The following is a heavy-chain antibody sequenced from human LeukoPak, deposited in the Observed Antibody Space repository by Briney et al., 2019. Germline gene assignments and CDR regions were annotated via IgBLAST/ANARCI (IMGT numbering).Heavy chain of an antibody. CDR1: GFTFSNYA. Sequence: PGRSLRLSCAATGFTFSNYAVHWVHQAPGKGLEWVAVISYDGSQKYYADAVKGRFAISRDNSKNTLYVQMNSLRAEDTAVYYCARLREYYILTAYPTGQWYYFDYWGQGTLVTVSS. CDR2: ISYDGSQK. J-gene: IGHJ4*02. D-gene: IGHD3-9*01. CDR3: ARLREYYILTAYPTGQWYYFDY. V-gene: IGHV3-30*01.